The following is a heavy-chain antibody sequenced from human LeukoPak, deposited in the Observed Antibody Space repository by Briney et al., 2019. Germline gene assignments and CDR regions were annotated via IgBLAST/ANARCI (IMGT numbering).Heavy chain of an antibody. CDR3: ARGVTGIYYYYYMDV. D-gene: IGHD3-10*01. CDR2: INPNSGGT. V-gene: IGHV1-2*02. Sequence: GASVKVSCKASGYTFTGYYMHWVRQAPGQGLEWMGWINPNSGGTNYAQKFQGGVTMTRDTSISTAYMELGRLRSDDTAVYYCARGVTGIYYYYYMDVWGKGTTVTVSS. J-gene: IGHJ6*03. CDR1: GYTFTGYY.